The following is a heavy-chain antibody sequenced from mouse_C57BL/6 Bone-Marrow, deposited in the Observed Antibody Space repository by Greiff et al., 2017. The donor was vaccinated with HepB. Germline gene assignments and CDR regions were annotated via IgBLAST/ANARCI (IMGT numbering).Heavy chain of an antibody. CDR1: GYTFTDYN. J-gene: IGHJ2*01. V-gene: IGHV1-22*01. D-gene: IGHD3-1*01. CDR2: INPNNGGT. Sequence: EVQVVESGPELVKPGASVKMSCKASGYTFTDYNMHWVKQSHGKSLEWIGYINPNNGGTSYNQKFKGKATLTVNKSSSTAYMELRSLTSEDSAVYYCARSGNGPLGGYFDYWGQGTTLTVSS. CDR3: ARSGNGPLGGYFDY.